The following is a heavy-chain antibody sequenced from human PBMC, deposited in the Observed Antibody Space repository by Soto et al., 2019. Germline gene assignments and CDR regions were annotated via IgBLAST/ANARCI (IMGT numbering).Heavy chain of an antibody. CDR1: GFSLSTSVVG. D-gene: IGHD6-25*01. J-gene: IGHJ4*02. CDR2: IFWNDDK. CDR3: TQPGSAPWY. V-gene: IGHV2-5*01. Sequence: GPTLENATQTLTLTCTFSGFSLSTSVVGVGWIRQPPGKAPEWLALIFWNDDKRYSPSLKSRLTITKDTSKKQVVLTMTNMDPMDTATYYCTQPGSAPWYWGQGTLVTVSS.